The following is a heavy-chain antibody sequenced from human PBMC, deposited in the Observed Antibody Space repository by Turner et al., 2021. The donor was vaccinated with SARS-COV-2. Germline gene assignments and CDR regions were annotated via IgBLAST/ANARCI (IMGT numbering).Heavy chain of an antibody. Sequence: QVQLIQSGAELRTPGASAKVSCRVSVVTLREFSTHWVRQAPAKGLGWLGGSDPENGGTAYAQEFQGRIRMIEDTSTNTAYMELNRLRPDDTAVYYWGTRGDIVGSLNGMDVWGQGTTVTVSS. D-gene: IGHD5-12*01. V-gene: IGHV1-24*01. CDR3: GTRGDIVGSLNGMDV. CDR1: VVTLREFS. CDR2: SDPENGGT. J-gene: IGHJ6*02.